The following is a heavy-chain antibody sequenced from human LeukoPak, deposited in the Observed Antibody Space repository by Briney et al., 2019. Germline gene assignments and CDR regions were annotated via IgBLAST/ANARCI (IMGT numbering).Heavy chain of an antibody. CDR1: GFTFSSYA. V-gene: IGHV3-30-3*01. CDR2: ISYDGSNK. J-gene: IGHJ3*02. Sequence: HPGGSLRLSCAASGFTFSSYAMHWVRQAPGKGLEWVAVISYDGSNKYYADSVEGRFTISRDNSKNTLYLQMNSLRAEDTAVYYCAREVGATIGLVHAFDIWGQGTMVTVSS. D-gene: IGHD1-26*01. CDR3: AREVGATIGLVHAFDI.